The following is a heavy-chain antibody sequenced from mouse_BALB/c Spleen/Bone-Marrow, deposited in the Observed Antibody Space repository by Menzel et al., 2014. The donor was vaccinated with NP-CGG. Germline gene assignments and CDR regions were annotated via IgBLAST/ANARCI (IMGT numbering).Heavy chain of an antibody. Sequence: VQLQQSGAELVRPGVSVKISCKGSGYTFTDYAMHWVKQSHAKSLEWIGVISTYYGDASYNQKFKGKATMTVDKSSSTAYMELARLTSEDSAIHYLARRGGFYAMDYLGQGTSVTVSS. CDR2: ISTYYGDA. V-gene: IGHV1S137*01. CDR1: GYTFTDYA. J-gene: IGHJ4*01. CDR3: ARRGGFYAMDY.